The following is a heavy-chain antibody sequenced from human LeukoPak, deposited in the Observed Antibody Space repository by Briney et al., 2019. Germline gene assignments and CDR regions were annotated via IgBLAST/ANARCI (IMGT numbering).Heavy chain of an antibody. Sequence: SETLSLTCTVSGGSVSSGSYYWSWIRQPPGKGLEWIGYIYYSGSTNYSLSLKSRVTISVDTSKNQFSLKLNSVTAADTAVYYCARWTYDNSSYHFDYWGQGTLVTVSS. V-gene: IGHV4-61*01. CDR1: GGSVSSGSYY. CDR2: IYYSGST. J-gene: IGHJ4*02. D-gene: IGHD3-22*01. CDR3: ARWTYDNSSYHFDY.